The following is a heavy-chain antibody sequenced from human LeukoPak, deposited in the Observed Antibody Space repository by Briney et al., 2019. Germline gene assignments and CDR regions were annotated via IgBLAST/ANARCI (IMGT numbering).Heavy chain of an antibody. V-gene: IGHV1-69*04. J-gene: IGHJ3*02. CDR1: GGTFSSYA. Sequence: ASVKVSCKASGGTFSSYAISWVRQAPGQGLEWMGRIIPILGIANYAQKFQGRVTITADKSTSTAYMELSSLRSEDTAVYYCARESLVDTAMVFSPRDAFDIWGQGTMVTVSS. D-gene: IGHD5-18*01. CDR3: ARESLVDTAMVFSPRDAFDI. CDR2: IIPILGIA.